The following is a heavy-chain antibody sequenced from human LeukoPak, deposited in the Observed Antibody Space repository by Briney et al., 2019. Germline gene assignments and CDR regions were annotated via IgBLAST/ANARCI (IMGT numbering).Heavy chain of an antibody. D-gene: IGHD5-24*01. J-gene: IGHJ4*02. CDR2: IWYDGSNK. Sequence: GGSLRLSCAASGFTFSSCGMHWVRQAPGKGLEWVALIWYDGSNKYYADSVKGRFTISRDNSKNTLYLQMNSLRPEDTAVYYCARDYKYAFDNWGQGTLVTVSS. V-gene: IGHV3-33*01. CDR1: GFTFSSCG. CDR3: ARDYKYAFDN.